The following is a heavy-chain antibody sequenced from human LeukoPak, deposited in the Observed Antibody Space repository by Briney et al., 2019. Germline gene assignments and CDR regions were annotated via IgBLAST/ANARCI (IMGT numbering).Heavy chain of an antibody. CDR2: INPSGGST. CDR3: GRGLIFGVLITYYMDV. V-gene: IGHV1-46*01. Sequence: GASVKVSCKASGYTFTSYYIHWVRQAPGQGLEWMGIINPSGGSTTYAQRFQGRVTITRDTSTSTVYMEVSSLRSEDTAVYYCGRGLIFGVLITYYMDVWGKGTTVTVSS. D-gene: IGHD3-3*01. J-gene: IGHJ6*03. CDR1: GYTFTSYY.